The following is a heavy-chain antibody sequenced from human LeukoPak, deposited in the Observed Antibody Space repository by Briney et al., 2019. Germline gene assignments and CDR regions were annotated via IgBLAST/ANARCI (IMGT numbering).Heavy chain of an antibody. CDR2: IYGGGNI. D-gene: IGHD3-10*01. J-gene: IGHJ4*02. CDR3: AKALYYYGSGSYYYFDY. CDR1: GFTVSSNY. V-gene: IGHV3-53*01. Sequence: PGGSLRLSCAASGFTVSSNYMNWVRQAPGKGLEWVSVIYGGGNIYYADSVKGRFTISRDNSKNTLYLQMNSLRAEDTAVYYCAKALYYYGSGSYYYFDYWGQGTLVTVSS.